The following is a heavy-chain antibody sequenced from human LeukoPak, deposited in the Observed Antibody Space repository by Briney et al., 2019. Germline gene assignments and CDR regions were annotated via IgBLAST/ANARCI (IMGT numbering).Heavy chain of an antibody. CDR3: AREECGYFDS. J-gene: IGHJ4*02. Sequence: GGSLRLSCAASGFTIKTYWMSWVRQPPGKGLEWVANIKQDGSDKYYVDSVKGRFTISRDNAKNSLFLQINSLRFDDTAVYYCAREECGYFDSWGQGTLVTVSS. CDR2: IKQDGSDK. V-gene: IGHV3-7*01. CDR1: GFTIKTYW. D-gene: IGHD3-3*01.